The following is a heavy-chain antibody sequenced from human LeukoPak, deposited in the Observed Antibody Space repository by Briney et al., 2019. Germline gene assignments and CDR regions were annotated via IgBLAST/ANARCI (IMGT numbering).Heavy chain of an antibody. D-gene: IGHD2-2*01. Sequence: SETLSLTCTVSGGSVSSGSYYWSWIRQPPGKGLEWIGYIYYSGSTNYNSSLKSRVTISVDTSKNQFSLKLSSVTAADTAVYYCARVLGYCSSTSCSQYYYYGMDVWGQGTSVTVSS. CDR3: ARVLGYCSSTSCSQYYYYGMDV. CDR2: IYYSGST. CDR1: GGSVSSGSYY. V-gene: IGHV4-61*01. J-gene: IGHJ6*02.